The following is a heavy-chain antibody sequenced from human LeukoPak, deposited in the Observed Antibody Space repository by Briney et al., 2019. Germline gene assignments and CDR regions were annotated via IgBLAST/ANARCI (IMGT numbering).Heavy chain of an antibody. Sequence: PSETLSLTCTVSGGSLSNYYWAWIRQPPGKGLEWIGYISYSGSANYNPSLKSRLTISVGSSKNRFFLNLSSVTAADTAVYYCARHGSGSYYVYNWFDPWGQGTLVTVSS. CDR3: ARHGSGSYYVYNWFDP. CDR2: ISYSGSA. CDR1: GGSLSNYY. D-gene: IGHD3-10*01. J-gene: IGHJ5*02. V-gene: IGHV4-59*01.